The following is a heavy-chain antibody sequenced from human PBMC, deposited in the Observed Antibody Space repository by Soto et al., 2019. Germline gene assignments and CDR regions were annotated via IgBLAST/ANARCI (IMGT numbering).Heavy chain of an antibody. CDR2: IYHNVYT. D-gene: IGHD1-1*01. Sequence: QLQLRESGSGLVKPSQTLSLICDVSGGSISSDYSWSWIRQPPGKGLEWIGYIYHNVYTYYNSSLKSRVTISVDRSKNQLSLKLSSVTATDTAVYYCARVRTVAKGGFDHWGQGILVTVSS. CDR3: ARVRTVAKGGFDH. J-gene: IGHJ4*02. CDR1: GGSISSDYS. V-gene: IGHV4-30-2*01.